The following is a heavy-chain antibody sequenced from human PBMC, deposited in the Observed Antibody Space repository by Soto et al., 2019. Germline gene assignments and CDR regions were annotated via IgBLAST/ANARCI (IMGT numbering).Heavy chain of an antibody. V-gene: IGHV3-33*01. CDR3: ARDLGAAHFDL. Sequence: QVQVVESGGGVVQPGTSLRLSCAAAGFSVSRVAIHWVRQAPGKGLEWVAVIWANGSQRRYADSVTGRFTISGDNSKNTVFLEMNSLRDEDTAVYYCARDLGAAHFDLWGRGTLVIVSS. CDR1: GFSVSRVA. J-gene: IGHJ2*01. D-gene: IGHD6-6*01. CDR2: IWANGSQR.